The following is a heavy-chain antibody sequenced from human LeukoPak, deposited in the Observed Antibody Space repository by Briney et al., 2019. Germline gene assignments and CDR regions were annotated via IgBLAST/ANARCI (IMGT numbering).Heavy chain of an antibody. D-gene: IGHD1-1*01. CDR3: ATAHTTGTTFEFDY. V-gene: IGHV1-24*01. CDR1: GYTLTELS. J-gene: IGHJ4*02. CDR2: FDPEDSET. Sequence: GASVKVSCKVSGYTLTELSMHWVRQAPGKGLEWMGGFDPEDSETIYAQKFQGRVTMTEDTSTDTAYMELSSLRSEDTAVYYRATAHTTGTTFEFDYWGQGTLVTVSS.